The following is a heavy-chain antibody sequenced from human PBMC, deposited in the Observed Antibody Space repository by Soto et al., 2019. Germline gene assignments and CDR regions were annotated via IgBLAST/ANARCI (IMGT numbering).Heavy chain of an antibody. Sequence: GGSLRLSCAASGFTFSSYGMHWVRQAPGKGLEWVAVIWYDGSNKYYADSVKGRFTISRDNSKNTLYLQMNSLRAEDTAVYYCARFITMIVVVPGYWGQGTLVTVSS. V-gene: IGHV3-33*01. J-gene: IGHJ4*02. CDR2: IWYDGSNK. D-gene: IGHD3-22*01. CDR1: GFTFSSYG. CDR3: ARFITMIVVVPGY.